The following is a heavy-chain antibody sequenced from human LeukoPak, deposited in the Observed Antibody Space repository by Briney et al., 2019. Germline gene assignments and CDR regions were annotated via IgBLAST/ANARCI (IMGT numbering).Heavy chain of an antibody. D-gene: IGHD5-12*01. CDR3: AIDIGNSGFNLDY. Sequence: GGSLRLSSVVSGFTLSTHAFDWVRQAPGKGRGWWTVIWHDGGRKKYADSVRGRFAITRDNSNLYLQMNSLRAEDTAIYYCAIDIGNSGFNLDYWGQGTPVTVSS. CDR1: GFTLSTHA. V-gene: IGHV3-33*01. CDR2: IWHDGGRK. J-gene: IGHJ4*02.